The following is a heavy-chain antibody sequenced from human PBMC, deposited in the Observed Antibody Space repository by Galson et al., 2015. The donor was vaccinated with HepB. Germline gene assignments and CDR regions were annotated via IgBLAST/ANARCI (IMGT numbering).Heavy chain of an antibody. Sequence: SVKVSCKASGGTFSNYAFEWVRQAPGQGLEWMGRIVPLFVTANYAQKFQGRLTITADESASTAYMELSSLTSEDSAFYYCAREADYSSSFAVYWGQGTLVTASP. D-gene: IGHD3-22*01. J-gene: IGHJ4*02. CDR3: AREADYSSSFAVY. CDR1: GGTFSNYA. V-gene: IGHV1-69*13. CDR2: IVPLFVTA.